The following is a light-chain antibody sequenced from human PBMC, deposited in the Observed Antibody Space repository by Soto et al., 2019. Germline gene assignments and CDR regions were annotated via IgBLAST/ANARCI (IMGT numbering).Light chain of an antibody. CDR1: QNLHSF. J-gene: IGKJ5*01. Sequence: EIVMTQSPATLSVSPGEGATLSCRASQNLHSFLNWYQQRPGQAPRPLIYDGSKRPAGVPDRISGDGSGTDYTLTISSLEPEDFAVYYCQQYTFGQGTQLEIK. V-gene: IGKV3-11*01. CDR2: DGS. CDR3: QQYT.